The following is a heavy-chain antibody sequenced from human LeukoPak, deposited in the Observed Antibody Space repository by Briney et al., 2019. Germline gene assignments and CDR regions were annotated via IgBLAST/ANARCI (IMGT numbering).Heavy chain of an antibody. Sequence: ALVKVSCKASGYTFTGYYMHWVRQAPGQGLEWMGWINPNSGGTNYAQKFQGRVTMTRDTSISTAYMELSRLRSDDTAVYYCAREGGSGWYLDYWGQGTLVTVSS. V-gene: IGHV1-2*02. CDR1: GYTFTGYY. CDR2: INPNSGGT. CDR3: AREGGSGWYLDY. D-gene: IGHD6-19*01. J-gene: IGHJ4*02.